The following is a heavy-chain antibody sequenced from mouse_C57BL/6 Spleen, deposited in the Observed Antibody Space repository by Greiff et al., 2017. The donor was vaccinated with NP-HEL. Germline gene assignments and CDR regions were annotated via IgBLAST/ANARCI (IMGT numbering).Heavy chain of an antibody. Sequence: EVQLQQSGPELVKPGASVKISCKASGYTFTDYYMNWVKQSHGKSLEWIGGINPNNGGTSYNQKFKGKATLTVDKSSGTAYMELRSLTSEDSAVYYCARAYYYGSSWFAYWGQGTLVTVSA. V-gene: IGHV1-26*01. D-gene: IGHD1-1*01. J-gene: IGHJ3*01. CDR1: GYTFTDYY. CDR2: INPNNGGT. CDR3: ARAYYYGSSWFAY.